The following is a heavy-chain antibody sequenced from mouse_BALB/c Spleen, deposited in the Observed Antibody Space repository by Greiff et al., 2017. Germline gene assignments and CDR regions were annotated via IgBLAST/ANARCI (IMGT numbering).Heavy chain of an antibody. CDR1: GFNINDTY. Sequence: VQLQQSGAELVKPGASVKLSCTASGFNINDTYMHWVKQRPEQGLEWIGRIGPANGNTKYDPKFQGKATIATDTTSNTAYLQLSSLTSEDTAVYYCSSRTGTDALDYWGQGTSVTVSS. J-gene: IGHJ4*01. V-gene: IGHV14-3*02. CDR2: IGPANGNT. D-gene: IGHD4-1*01. CDR3: SSRTGTDALDY.